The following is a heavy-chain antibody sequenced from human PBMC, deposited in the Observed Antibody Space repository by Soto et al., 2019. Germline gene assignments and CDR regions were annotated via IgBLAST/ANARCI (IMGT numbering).Heavy chain of an antibody. V-gene: IGHV3-66*01. CDR3: AKDRVVVAATGDY. Sequence: GGSLRLSCAASGFTVSSNYMSWVRQAPGKGLEWVSVIYSGGYTYYADSVKGRFTISRDNSKNTLYLQMNSLRAEDTAIYYCAKDRVVVAATGDYWGQGTLVTVSS. CDR1: GFTVSSNY. D-gene: IGHD2-15*01. CDR2: IYSGGYT. J-gene: IGHJ4*02.